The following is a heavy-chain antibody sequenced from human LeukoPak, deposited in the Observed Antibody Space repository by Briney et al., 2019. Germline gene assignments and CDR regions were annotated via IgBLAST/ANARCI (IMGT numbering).Heavy chain of an antibody. J-gene: IGHJ4*02. CDR2: ISGSGGST. CDR3: AKDRSCINDACHGDFDY. CDR1: GFIFSGYA. Sequence: PGGSLRLSCAASGFIFSGYAMSWVRQAPGKGLEWVSTISGSGGSTYYADSVKGRFTISRDNSKNTVYLQMNSLRAEDTAVYYCAKDRSCINDACHGDFDYWGQGTLVTVSS. V-gene: IGHV3-23*01. D-gene: IGHD2-8*01.